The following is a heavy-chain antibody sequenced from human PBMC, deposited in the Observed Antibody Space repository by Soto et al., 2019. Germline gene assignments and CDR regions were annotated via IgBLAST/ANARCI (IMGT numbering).Heavy chain of an antibody. Sequence: QVQLVESGGGVVQPGRSLSLSCAASGFTFSTYGMHWVRQAPGKGLEWVAVIWYDGSNKYYADSVRGRFTISRDNSKNTLYLQMNSLRVEDTAVYYCAGGSPDYWGQGTLVTVSA. CDR2: IWYDGSNK. CDR3: AGGSPDY. J-gene: IGHJ4*02. D-gene: IGHD1-26*01. V-gene: IGHV3-33*01. CDR1: GFTFSTYG.